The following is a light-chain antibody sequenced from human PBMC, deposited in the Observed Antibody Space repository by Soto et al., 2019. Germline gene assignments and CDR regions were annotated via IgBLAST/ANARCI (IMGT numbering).Light chain of an antibody. Sequence: EIVVTQSPVTLSLSPGERATLSCSASQSVSSNLAWYQQKPGQAPRLLIYGASTRATGIPARFSGSGSGTEFTLTISSLQSEDFAVYYCQQYNNWPPEPFGQG. V-gene: IGKV3-15*01. CDR2: GAS. J-gene: IGKJ1*01. CDR1: QSVSSN. CDR3: QQYNNWPPEP.